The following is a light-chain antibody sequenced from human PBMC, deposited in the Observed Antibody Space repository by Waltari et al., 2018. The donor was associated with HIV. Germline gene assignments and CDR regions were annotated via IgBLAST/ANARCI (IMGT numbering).Light chain of an antibody. CDR2: RDN. J-gene: IGLJ3*02. V-gene: IGLV1-47*01. Sequence: QSVLTQPPSASGTPGQRVTISCSGSSANIGNTVYWYQQLPGAAPKVAIYRDNQRPSGVPDRFSGSRSGTSASLDVSGLRSEDEATYFCAAWDDTLSGWVFGGGTKLTVL. CDR3: AAWDDTLSGWV. CDR1: SANIGNT.